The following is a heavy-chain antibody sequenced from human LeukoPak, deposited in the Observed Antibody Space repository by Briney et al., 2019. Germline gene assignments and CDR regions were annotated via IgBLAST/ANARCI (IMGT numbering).Heavy chain of an antibody. V-gene: IGHV4-34*01. Sequence: SETLSLTCAVYGGSFSGDYWSWIRQPPGKGLEWIGEIDYSGSTNYNPSLKSRVTLSIDTSKNQFSLKLNSVTAADTAVFYCARRVGRGRYFFDDWGQGALVTVSS. CDR3: ARRVGRGRYFFDD. CDR1: GGSFSGDY. D-gene: IGHD3-16*01. CDR2: IDYSGST. J-gene: IGHJ4*02.